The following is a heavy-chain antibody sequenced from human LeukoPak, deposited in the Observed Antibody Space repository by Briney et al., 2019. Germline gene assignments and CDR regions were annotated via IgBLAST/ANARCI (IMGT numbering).Heavy chain of an antibody. CDR3: ARHFASGSHVDL. CDR2: IGSNSDSTT. J-gene: IGHJ5*02. D-gene: IGHD3-10*01. CDR1: GFTLKIYE. V-gene: IGHV3-48*03. Sequence: GGSLRLSCVVSGFTLKIYEMNWGRQAPGKGLEWVSYIGSNSDSTTYYADSVKGRFTISRDNARNSLHPQMNSLRAEDTAVYYCARHFASGSHVDLWGQGTLVTVSS.